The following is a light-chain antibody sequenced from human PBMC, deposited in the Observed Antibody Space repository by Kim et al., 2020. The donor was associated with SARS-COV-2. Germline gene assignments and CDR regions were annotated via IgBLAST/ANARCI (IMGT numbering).Light chain of an antibody. CDR1: SSDIGSYNY. CDR3: SSSTTSTIV. J-gene: IGLJ1*01. Sequence: PGQSITISCTGTSSDIGSYNYVSWYQQHPGKAPKLVIFDVTERPSGVSARFSGSKSDNTASLTISGLQAEDEAEYYCSSSTTSTIVFGAGTKAPS. V-gene: IGLV2-14*03. CDR2: DVT.